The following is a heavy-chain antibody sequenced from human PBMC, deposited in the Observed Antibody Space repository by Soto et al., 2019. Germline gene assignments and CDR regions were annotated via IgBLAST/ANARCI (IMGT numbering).Heavy chain of an antibody. CDR1: GFIFENFG. Sequence: GGSLRLSCAASGFIFENFGMSWVRQAPGKGLEWISSISGSGFKKYYADSVKGRFTISRDNSKSTVYLELNNLSAEDTAVYHCAKNQGVELVPLATVDWFDPWGQGSVVTVS. CDR3: AKNQGVELVPLATVDWFDP. V-gene: IGHV3-23*01. J-gene: IGHJ5*02. D-gene: IGHD1-26*01. CDR2: ISGSGFKK.